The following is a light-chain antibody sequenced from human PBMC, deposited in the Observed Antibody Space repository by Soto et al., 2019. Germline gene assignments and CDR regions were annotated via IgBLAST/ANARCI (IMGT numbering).Light chain of an antibody. Sequence: EIVVTQSPATLSVSPGERATLSCRASPSVGNNFAWYQQNPGQAPRPLIFATDPRATGVPARFSGSGSGPEFTLIISSLQSEDFAVYYCQQYGDWPLTFGVGAKVAIE. CDR1: PSVGNN. V-gene: IGKV3-15*01. CDR3: QQYGDWPLT. J-gene: IGKJ4*01. CDR2: ATD.